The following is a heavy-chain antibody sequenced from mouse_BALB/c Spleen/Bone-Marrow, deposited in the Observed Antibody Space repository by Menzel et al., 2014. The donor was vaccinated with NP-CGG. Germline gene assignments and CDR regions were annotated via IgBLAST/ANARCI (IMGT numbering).Heavy chain of an antibody. D-gene: IGHD2-3*01. J-gene: IGHJ3*01. Sequence: EVMLVESGGGLVQPGGSLKLSCAASGFDFSRYWMSWVRQAPGKGLEWIGEINPDSRTINYSPSLKDKFIISRDNAKNTLYLQMSKVRSEDTALYYCARLGYYGGFAYWGQGTLLTVSA. V-gene: IGHV4-1*02. CDR2: INPDSRTI. CDR1: GFDFSRYW. CDR3: ARLGYYGGFAY.